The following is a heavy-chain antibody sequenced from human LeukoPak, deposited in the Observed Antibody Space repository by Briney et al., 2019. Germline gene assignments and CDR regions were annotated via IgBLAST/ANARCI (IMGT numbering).Heavy chain of an antibody. D-gene: IGHD6-13*01. V-gene: IGHV3-23*01. CDR2: ISGSGGST. Sequence: GGSLRLSCAASGFTFSSYAMSWVRQAPGKGLGWVSAISGSGGSTYYADSVKGRFTISRDNSKNTLYLQMNSLRAGDTAVYYCARNPGIAAADPNMDVWGKGTTVTVSS. J-gene: IGHJ6*03. CDR3: ARNPGIAAADPNMDV. CDR1: GFTFSSYA.